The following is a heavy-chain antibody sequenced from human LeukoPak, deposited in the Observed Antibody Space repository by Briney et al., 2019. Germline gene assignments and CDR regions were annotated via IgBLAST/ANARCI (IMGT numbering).Heavy chain of an antibody. CDR3: ARSIPYGTTWYARSDY. J-gene: IGHJ4*02. V-gene: IGHV3-7*03. CDR1: GFPFSSYS. CDR2: IKPDGTTK. D-gene: IGHD6-13*01. Sequence: PGGSLRLSCAASGFPFSSYSMTWVRQAPGKGLEWVANIKPDGTTKFYVDSVKGRFTISRDNALNSLYLQMNSLRAEDTAIYYCARSIPYGTTWYARSDYWGQGTLVTVSS.